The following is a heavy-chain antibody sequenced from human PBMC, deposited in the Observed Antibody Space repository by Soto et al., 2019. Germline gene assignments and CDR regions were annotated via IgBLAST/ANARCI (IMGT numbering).Heavy chain of an antibody. CDR3: ARNSAMKDGYYYYMDV. CDR1: GYTFTSYY. J-gene: IGHJ6*03. Sequence: ASVKVSCKASGYTFTSYYMHWVRQAPGQGLEWMGIINPSGGSTSYAQKFQGRVTMTRDTSTSTVYMELSSLRSEDTAVHYCARNSAMKDGYYYYMDVWGKGTTVTVSS. D-gene: IGHD2-2*01. V-gene: IGHV1-46*03. CDR2: INPSGGST.